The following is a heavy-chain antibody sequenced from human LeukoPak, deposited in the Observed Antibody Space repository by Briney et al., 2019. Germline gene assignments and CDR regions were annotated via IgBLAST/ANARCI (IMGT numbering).Heavy chain of an antibody. CDR2: IYYSGST. CDR1: GGSISSGDYS. D-gene: IGHD3-10*01. J-gene: IGHJ5*02. Sequence: SSETLSLTCTVSGGSISSGDYSWSWIRQPPGKGLEWIGYIYYSGSTYYTPSLKSRVTISVDTSKNQFSLKLSSVTAADTAVYYCARDHGSGPRWGFDPWGQGTLVTVSS. CDR3: ARDHGSGPRWGFDP. V-gene: IGHV4-30-4*01.